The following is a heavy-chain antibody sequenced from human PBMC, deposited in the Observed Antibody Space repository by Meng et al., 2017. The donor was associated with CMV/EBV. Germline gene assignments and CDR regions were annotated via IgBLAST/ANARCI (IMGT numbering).Heavy chain of an antibody. Sequence: HVSDPRLLQPSQTLPPTCSVSGCAISISRYYWSWIRQPAGKGLEWIGRFSISGSTNYNPSLKSRVTISVDTSKNQFSLQLTSVTAADTAVYYCARDRFYDSRGDYYEIGYWGQGTLVTVSS. J-gene: IGHJ4*02. V-gene: IGHV4-61*02. CDR3: ARDRFYDSRGDYYEIGY. CDR1: GCAISISRYY. D-gene: IGHD3-22*01. CDR2: FSISGST.